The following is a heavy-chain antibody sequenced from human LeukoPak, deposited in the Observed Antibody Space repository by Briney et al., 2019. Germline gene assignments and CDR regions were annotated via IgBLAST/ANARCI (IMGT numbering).Heavy chain of an antibody. J-gene: IGHJ3*02. CDR3: ARAYYYDSSGYPQGAFDI. D-gene: IGHD3-22*01. CDR2: IYHSGST. CDR1: GYAISIGYY. Sequence: PSETLSRTCTVSGYAISIGYYRGWVRYPPAKAKGWIGSIYHSGSTYYNPSLKSRVTISVDTSKNQFSLKLSSVTAADTAVYYCARAYYYDSSGYPQGAFDIWGQGTMVTVSS. V-gene: IGHV4-38-2*02.